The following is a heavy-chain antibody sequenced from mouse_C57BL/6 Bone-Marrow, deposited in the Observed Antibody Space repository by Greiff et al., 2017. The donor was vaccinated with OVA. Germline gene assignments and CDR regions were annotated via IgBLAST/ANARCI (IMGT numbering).Heavy chain of an antibody. Sequence: QVQLQQSGPELVKPGASVKISCKASGYAFSSSWMNWVKQRPGKGLEWIGRIYPGDGDTNYNGKFKGKATLTVDKSSSTAYMQLSSLTSEDSAVYYCAIWVRREGAMDYWGQGTSVTVSS. V-gene: IGHV1-82*01. CDR3: AIWVRREGAMDY. CDR2: IYPGDGDT. CDR1: GYAFSSSW. J-gene: IGHJ4*01. D-gene: IGHD2-14*01.